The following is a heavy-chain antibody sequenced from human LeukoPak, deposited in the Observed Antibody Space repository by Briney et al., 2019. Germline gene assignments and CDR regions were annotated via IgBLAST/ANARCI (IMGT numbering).Heavy chain of an antibody. V-gene: IGHV3-21*01. Sequence: GSLRLSCAASGFPFNTFNMNWVRQAPGKGLEWVSSITSGGDYIYYADSVKGRFTTSRDNAKNSLSLQMNSLRAEDTAVYYCARDMYYDILTGYAKDPYFDYWGQGTLVTVSS. J-gene: IGHJ4*02. CDR3: ARDMYYDILTGYAKDPYFDY. CDR1: GFPFNTFN. D-gene: IGHD3-9*01. CDR2: ITSGGDYI.